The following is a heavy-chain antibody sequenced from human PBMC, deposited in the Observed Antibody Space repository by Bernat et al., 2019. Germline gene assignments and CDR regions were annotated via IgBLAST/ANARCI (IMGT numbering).Heavy chain of an antibody. CDR2: ISSSSSYI. J-gene: IGHJ4*02. CDR1: GFTFSSYS. CDR3: ARALGEAAPFDY. D-gene: IGHD6-6*01. V-gene: IGHV3-21*05. Sequence: EVQLVESGGGLVKPGGSLRLSCAASGFTFSSYSMNWVRQAPGKGLEWVSYISSSSSYIYYADSVKGRFTISRDNAKNSLYLQMNSLRAEDTAVYYCARALGEAAPFDYWGQGTLVTVSS.